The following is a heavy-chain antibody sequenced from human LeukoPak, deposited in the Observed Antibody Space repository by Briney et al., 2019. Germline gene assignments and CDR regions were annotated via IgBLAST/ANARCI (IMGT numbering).Heavy chain of an antibody. CDR1: GGSFSGCY. CDR2: INHSGST. Sequence: SETLSLTCAVYGGSFSGCYWSWIRLPPGKGLEWIGEINHSGSTNYNPSLKSRVTISVDTSKNQFSLKLSSVTAADTAVYYCARQHRGSRPRNYYGSGSYGWFDPWGQGTLVTVSS. J-gene: IGHJ5*02. CDR3: ARQHRGSRPRNYYGSGSYGWFDP. V-gene: IGHV4-34*01. D-gene: IGHD3-10*01.